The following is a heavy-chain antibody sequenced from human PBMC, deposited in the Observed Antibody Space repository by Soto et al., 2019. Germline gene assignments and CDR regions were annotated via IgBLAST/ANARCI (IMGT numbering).Heavy chain of an antibody. CDR2: MNPNSGNT. CDR1: GYIFTSYD. CDR3: AIVGARPPDY. Sequence: QVQLVQSGAEVKKPGASVKVSYKASGYIFTSYDINWVRQTTGQGLEWMGWMNPNSGNTGYAQKFQGRVTMTRNTAINTAYMELSSLNSEDTAVYYCAIVGARPPDYWGQGTLVTVSS. D-gene: IGHD1-26*01. V-gene: IGHV1-8*02. J-gene: IGHJ4*02.